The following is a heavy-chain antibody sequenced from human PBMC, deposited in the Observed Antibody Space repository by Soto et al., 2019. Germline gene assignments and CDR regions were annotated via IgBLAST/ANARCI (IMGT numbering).Heavy chain of an antibody. J-gene: IGHJ6*02. D-gene: IGHD6-13*01. V-gene: IGHV1-69*13. CDR1: GGTFSSYS. Sequence: ASVKVSCKSSGGTFSSYSISWVRQAPGQGLEWMGGIIPIFGTANYAQKFQGRVTITADESTSTAYMELSSLRSEDTAVYYCARVGGSSWYSPMDVWGRGATVTVSS. CDR3: ARVGGSSWYSPMDV. CDR2: IIPIFGTA.